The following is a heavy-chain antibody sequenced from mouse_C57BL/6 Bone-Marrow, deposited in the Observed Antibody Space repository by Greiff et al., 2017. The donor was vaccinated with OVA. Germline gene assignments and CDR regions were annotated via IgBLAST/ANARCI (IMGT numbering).Heavy chain of an antibody. Sequence: QVQLQQPGAELVKPGASVKMSCKASGYTFTSYWITWVKQRPGQGLEWIGDIYPGSGSTNYNEKFKSKATLTVDTSSSTAYMQLSSLTSEDSAVYYCARRFYYYGSSHYAMDYWGQGTSVTVSS. CDR2: IYPGSGST. CDR1: GYTFTSYW. D-gene: IGHD1-1*01. J-gene: IGHJ4*01. CDR3: ARRFYYYGSSHYAMDY. V-gene: IGHV1-55*01.